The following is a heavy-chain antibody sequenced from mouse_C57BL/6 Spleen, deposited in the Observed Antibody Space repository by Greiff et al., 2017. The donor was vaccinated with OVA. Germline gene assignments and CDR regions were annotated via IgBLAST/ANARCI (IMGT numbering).Heavy chain of an antibody. Sequence: QVQLQQSGPGLVQPSQSLSITCTVSGFSLTRYGVHWVRQSPGKGLEWLGVLWSGGSTDYNAAFISRLSISKDNSKSPVFFKMNSLQADDTAIYYCATLYGSSYGGYYFDDWGKGTTLTVAS. J-gene: IGHJ2*01. D-gene: IGHD1-1*01. V-gene: IGHV2-2*01. CDR3: ATLYGSSYGGYYFDD. CDR2: LWSGGST. CDR1: GFSLTRYG.